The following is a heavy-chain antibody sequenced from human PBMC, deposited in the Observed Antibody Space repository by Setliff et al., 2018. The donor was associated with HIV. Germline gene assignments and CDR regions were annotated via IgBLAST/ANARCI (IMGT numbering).Heavy chain of an antibody. V-gene: IGHV3-30*02. J-gene: IGHJ6*02. CDR2: IRYDGSQE. CDR1: GFTFSNYA. D-gene: IGHD2-15*01. Sequence: QPGGSLRLSCAASGFTFSNYAMSWVRQAPGKGLEWVALIRYDGSQEYYVDSVKGRFTISRDNSKNTLYLQMNSLRVEDTAVYYCAKDVCSGAYCYAYYYYGMDVWGQGTMVTVSS. CDR3: AKDVCSGAYCYAYYYYGMDV.